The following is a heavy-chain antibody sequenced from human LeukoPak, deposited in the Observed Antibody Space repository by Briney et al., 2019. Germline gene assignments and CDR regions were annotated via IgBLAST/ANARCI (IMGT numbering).Heavy chain of an antibody. Sequence: SETLSLTCTVSGGSISSYYWSWIRQPPGKGLEWIGYIYYSGSTNYNPSLKSQVTISVDTSKNQFSLKLSSVTAADTAVYYCARRGGYSYGNWFDPWGQGTLVTVSS. CDR2: IYYSGST. J-gene: IGHJ5*02. D-gene: IGHD5-18*01. CDR3: ARRGGYSYGNWFDP. V-gene: IGHV4-59*01. CDR1: GGSISSYY.